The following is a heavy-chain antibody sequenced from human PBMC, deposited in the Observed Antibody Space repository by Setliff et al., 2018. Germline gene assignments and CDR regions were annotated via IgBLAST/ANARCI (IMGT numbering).Heavy chain of an antibody. Sequence: PSETLSLTCAVYGGSFSGYYWSWIRQPPGKGLEWIGEINHSGSTNYNPSLKSRVTISVDTSKNQFSLKLSSVTAADTAVYYCARDLRNRGGHYFDYWGQGTLVTVSS. V-gene: IGHV4-34*01. D-gene: IGHD3-16*01. CDR3: ARDLRNRGGHYFDY. CDR2: INHSGST. CDR1: GGSFSGYY. J-gene: IGHJ4*02.